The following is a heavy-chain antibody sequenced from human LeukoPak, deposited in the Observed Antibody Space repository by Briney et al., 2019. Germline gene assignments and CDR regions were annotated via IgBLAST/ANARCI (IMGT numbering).Heavy chain of an antibody. V-gene: IGHV5-51*01. J-gene: IGHJ4*02. D-gene: IGHD3-9*01. CDR2: IYPGDSDT. CDR1: GYSFTSYW. Sequence: GESLKISCKGSGYSFTSYWIGWVRQMPGKGLEWMGIIYPGDSDTRYSPSFQGQVTISADKSISTAYLQWSSLKASDTAMYYCASVGLKYDILTGGPFDYWGQGTLVTVSS. CDR3: ASVGLKYDILTGGPFDY.